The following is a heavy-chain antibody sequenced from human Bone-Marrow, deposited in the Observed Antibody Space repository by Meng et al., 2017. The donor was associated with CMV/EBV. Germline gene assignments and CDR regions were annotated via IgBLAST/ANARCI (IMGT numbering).Heavy chain of an antibody. CDR3: ATRPLYCSSTSCFPVSFDY. Sequence: GESLKISCAASGFPFSSYAMSWVRQAPGKGLEWVSTISASGHSTYSADSVKGRFTISRDNSNNTLHLQMNSLRAEDTAVYYCATRPLYCSSTSCFPVSFDYWGQRTLVTVSS. J-gene: IGHJ4*02. D-gene: IGHD2-2*01. CDR1: GFPFSSYA. V-gene: IGHV3-23*01. CDR2: ISASGHST.